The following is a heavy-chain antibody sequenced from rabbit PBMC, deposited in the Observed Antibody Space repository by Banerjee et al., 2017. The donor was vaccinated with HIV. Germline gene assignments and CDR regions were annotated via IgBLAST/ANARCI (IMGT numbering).Heavy chain of an antibody. V-gene: IGHV1S40*01. J-gene: IGHJ4*01. D-gene: IGHD5-1*01. CDR3: ARGWSANNFGADL. CDR2: IYIGDGST. Sequence: QSLEESGGDLVKPGASLTLTCTASGFSFSSSYWICWVRQAPGKGLEWIGCIYIGDGSTDYASWAKGRFTISKTSSTTVTLQMTSLTAADTATYFCARGWSANNFGADLWGPGTLVTVS. CDR1: GFSFSSSYW.